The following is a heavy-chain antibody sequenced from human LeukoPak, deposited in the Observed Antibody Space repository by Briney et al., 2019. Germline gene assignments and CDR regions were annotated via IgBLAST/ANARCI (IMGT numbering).Heavy chain of an antibody. Sequence: ASVKVSCKSSGYTFTGYYMHWVRQAPGQGLEWMGWISAYNGNTNYAQKLQGRVTMTTDTSTSAAYMELRSLRSDDTAVYYCARDGLPSYGMDVWGQGTTVTVSS. J-gene: IGHJ6*02. CDR1: GYTFTGYY. CDR2: ISAYNGNT. V-gene: IGHV1-18*04. CDR3: ARDGLPSYGMDV.